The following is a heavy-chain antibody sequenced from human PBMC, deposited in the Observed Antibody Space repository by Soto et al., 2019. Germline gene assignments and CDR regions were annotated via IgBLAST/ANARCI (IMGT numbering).Heavy chain of an antibody. J-gene: IGHJ6*02. CDR3: ARRIPFGYGMDV. CDR2: ITSNGGNT. Sequence: EVQLVESGGGLVQPGGSLRLSCAASGFTFSSYAMHWVRQAPGKGLEYVSVITSNGGNTDYASSVKGRFTISRDNSTNTLYLQMGSRRAEDMAVYYCARRIPFGYGMDVWGQGTTVTVSS. D-gene: IGHD2-21*01. CDR1: GFTFSSYA. V-gene: IGHV3-64*01.